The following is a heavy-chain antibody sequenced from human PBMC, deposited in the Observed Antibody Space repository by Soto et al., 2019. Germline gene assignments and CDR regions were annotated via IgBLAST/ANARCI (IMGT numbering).Heavy chain of an antibody. CDR3: ARDSGAGMTTVIKFDS. D-gene: IGHD4-17*01. V-gene: IGHV1-69*06. Sequence: QMHLVQYGADVKKPGSSVKVSCKASGGTFSNYAISWVRQAPGQGLEWMGGIIPIFGTSHYAQKFQGRVTITADRSTTTAYMELSSLRSEDTAVYYCARDSGAGMTTVIKFDSWGQGTLVTVSS. CDR1: GGTFSNYA. CDR2: IIPIFGTS. J-gene: IGHJ4*02.